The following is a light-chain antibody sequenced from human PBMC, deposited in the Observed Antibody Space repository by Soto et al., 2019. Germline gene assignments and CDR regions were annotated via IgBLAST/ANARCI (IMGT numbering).Light chain of an antibody. CDR2: GAS. V-gene: IGKV3-20*01. CDR1: QTVNSRH. J-gene: IGKJ2*01. CDR3: QQFDGSRPAFT. Sequence: ESLLTQSPGTLSLSPGERVTLSCRASQTVNSRHLNWYQHKPGQAPRLLIYGASIRAAGIPDRFSGSRSGADVSLTITRLEPEDSAVSYCQQFDGSRPAFTFGQGTKLEI.